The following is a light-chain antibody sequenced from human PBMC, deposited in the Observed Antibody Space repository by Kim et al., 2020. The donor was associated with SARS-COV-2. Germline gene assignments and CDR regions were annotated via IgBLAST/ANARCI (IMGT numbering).Light chain of an antibody. Sequence: SPGERAALSSRAAPSVRSSYLAWYQQKPGQAPRLLIYGASRRASGIPDRFSGSGSGTDFTLTISRLEPEDFAVYYCQQYSSSPVTFGQGTRLEIK. CDR1: PSVRSSY. CDR2: GAS. J-gene: IGKJ5*01. CDR3: QQYSSSPVT. V-gene: IGKV3-20*01.